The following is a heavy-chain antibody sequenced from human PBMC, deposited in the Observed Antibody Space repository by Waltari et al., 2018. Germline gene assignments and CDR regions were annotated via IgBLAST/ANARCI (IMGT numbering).Heavy chain of an antibody. V-gene: IGHV3-30*03. CDR1: VFTIMRSG. D-gene: IGHD4-4*01. J-gene: IGHJ4*02. CDR2: ISYDGSNK. Sequence: QVQLGESGGGVVQTGRSVRLSCAAPVFTIMRSGLRGVRDVPGKGLEWVAVISYDGSNKYYADSVKGRFTISRDNSKNTLYLQMNSLRAEDTAVYYCIGNFEGYYFDYWGQGTLVTVSS. CDR3: IGNFEGYYFDY.